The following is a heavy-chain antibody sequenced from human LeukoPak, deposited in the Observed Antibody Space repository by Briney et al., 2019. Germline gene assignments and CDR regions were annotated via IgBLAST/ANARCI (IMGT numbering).Heavy chain of an antibody. CDR3: ARGSQLRIAAAVYNWFDP. CDR1: GFTVSSNY. D-gene: IGHD6-13*01. V-gene: IGHV4-34*01. J-gene: IGHJ5*02. Sequence: PGGSLRLSCAASGFTVSSNYMSWVRQAPGKGLEWIGEINHSGSTNYNPSLKSRVTISVDTSKNQFSLKLSSVTAADTAVYYCARGSQLRIAAAVYNWFDPWGQGTLVTVSS. CDR2: INHSGST.